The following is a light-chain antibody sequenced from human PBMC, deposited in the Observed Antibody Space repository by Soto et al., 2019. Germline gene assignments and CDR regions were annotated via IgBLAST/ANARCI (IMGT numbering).Light chain of an antibody. CDR3: SSLTTSYFYV. CDR1: GSDIGAYNY. Sequence: QSALTHPASVSGSPGQSITISCTGTGSDIGAYNYVSWYQQHPGKAPKLIIYGVTHRPSGVSTRFSASKSAYTASLTISGLQAEDEADYYCSSLTTSYFYVFGPGTKVTVL. CDR2: GVT. J-gene: IGLJ1*01. V-gene: IGLV2-14*01.